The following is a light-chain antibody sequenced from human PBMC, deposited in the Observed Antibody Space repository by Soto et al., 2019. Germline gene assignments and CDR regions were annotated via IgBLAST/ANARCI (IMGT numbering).Light chain of an antibody. Sequence: DIVMTQSPDSLAVSLGERATINCKSSQSVFCSSNNRNCLAWYQQKPGQPPKLLIYWASTRESGVPDRFSGSGSGTDFTLTTSSLQAEDVAVYYCQQYSSTPRTFGQGTKVEIK. CDR3: QQYSSTPRT. J-gene: IGKJ1*01. V-gene: IGKV4-1*01. CDR2: WAS. CDR1: QSVFCSSNNRNC.